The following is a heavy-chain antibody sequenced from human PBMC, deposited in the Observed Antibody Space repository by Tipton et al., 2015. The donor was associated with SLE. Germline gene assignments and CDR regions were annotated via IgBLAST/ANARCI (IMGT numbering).Heavy chain of an antibody. CDR3: AREGQYQGWFDP. CDR1: GGSISSGGYY. Sequence: TLSLTCTVSGGSISSGGYYWSWIRQPPGKGLEWIGEINHSGSTNYNPSLKSRVTISVDTSKNQFSLKLSSVTAADTAVYYCAREGQYQGWFDPWGQGTLVTVSS. CDR2: INHSGST. V-gene: IGHV4-39*07. J-gene: IGHJ5*02. D-gene: IGHD2-2*01.